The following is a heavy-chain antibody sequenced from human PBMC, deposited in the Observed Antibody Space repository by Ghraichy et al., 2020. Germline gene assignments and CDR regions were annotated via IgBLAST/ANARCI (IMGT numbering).Heavy chain of an antibody. CDR2: IFYSGSTFSGST. Sequence: SETLSLTCTVSGGSISSTSYYWGWIRQPPGKGLEWIGSIFYSGSTFSGSTYYNPSLKSRVTISVDTSKNQFSLKLNSVTAADTATYYCARVRTNWNYASDYWGQGALVTVSS. CDR3: ARVRTNWNYASDY. V-gene: IGHV4-39*01. J-gene: IGHJ4*02. D-gene: IGHD1-7*01. CDR1: GGSISSTSYY.